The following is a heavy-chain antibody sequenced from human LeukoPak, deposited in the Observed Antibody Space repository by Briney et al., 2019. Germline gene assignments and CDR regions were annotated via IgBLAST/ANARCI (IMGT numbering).Heavy chain of an antibody. J-gene: IGHJ5*02. CDR3: ARVSWNDWISWFDP. V-gene: IGHV6-1*01. Sequence: PSQTLSLTCAISGHSVSSNSAAGNWIRQSPSRGLEWLGRTYYRSKWYNDYAVSVKSRITINPDTSKNQFSLHLNSVTPEDTAVYYCARVSWNDWISWFDPWGQGTLVTVSS. CDR2: TYYRSKWYN. D-gene: IGHD1-1*01. CDR1: GHSVSSNSAA.